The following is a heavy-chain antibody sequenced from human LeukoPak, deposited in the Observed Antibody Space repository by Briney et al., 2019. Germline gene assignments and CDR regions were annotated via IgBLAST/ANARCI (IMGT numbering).Heavy chain of an antibody. D-gene: IGHD6-19*01. CDR3: ARARSGVPYFDY. Sequence: ASVKVSCKASGYTFTGYYMHWVRQAPGQGLEWMGWMNPNSGNTGYAQKFRGRVTMTRDTSISTAYMELSSLRSEDTAVYFCARARSGVPYFDYWGQGTLVTVSS. J-gene: IGHJ4*02. CDR1: GYTFTGYY. CDR2: MNPNSGNT. V-gene: IGHV1-8*02.